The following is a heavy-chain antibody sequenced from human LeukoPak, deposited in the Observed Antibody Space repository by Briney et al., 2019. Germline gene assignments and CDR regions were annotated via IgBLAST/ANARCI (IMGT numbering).Heavy chain of an antibody. Sequence: PGGSLRLSCAASGFTFSSYAMHWVRQAPGKGLEWVAVISYDESNKFYADSVKGRFTISRDNSKNTLYLQMNSLRAEDTAVYYCAKASRKVALRVDAFDIWGQGTMVTVSS. J-gene: IGHJ3*02. CDR3: AKASRKVALRVDAFDI. D-gene: IGHD5-12*01. CDR1: GFTFSSYA. CDR2: ISYDESNK. V-gene: IGHV3-30*04.